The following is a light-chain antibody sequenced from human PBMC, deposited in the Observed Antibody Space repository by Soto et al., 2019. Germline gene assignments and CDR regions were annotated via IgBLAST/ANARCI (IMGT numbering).Light chain of an antibody. V-gene: IGKV3-15*01. J-gene: IGKJ4*01. CDR1: QSVSSN. CDR3: HQYNNWLGT. Sequence: EIVMTQSPATLSVSPGERATLSCRASQSVSSNLAWYQQKSGQAPRLLSYVASTRGAGVPARFSGSGSGTEFTLTISSLQSEDFAVYYCHQYNNWLGTFGGGTNVAIK. CDR2: VAS.